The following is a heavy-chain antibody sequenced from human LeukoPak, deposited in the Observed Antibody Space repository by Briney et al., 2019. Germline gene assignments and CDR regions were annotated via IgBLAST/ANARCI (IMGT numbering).Heavy chain of an antibody. Sequence: PSETLSLTCTVSGGSLSSYYWSWIRQPAGKGLEWIGRIYTSGSTNYNPSLKSRVHMSVDTSKNQFSLKLSSVPAADTAVYYCARAPGHYYDSSGYYYDYWGQGTLVTVSS. CDR2: IYTSGST. CDR1: GGSLSSYY. J-gene: IGHJ4*02. V-gene: IGHV4-4*07. CDR3: ARAPGHYYDSSGYYYDY. D-gene: IGHD3-22*01.